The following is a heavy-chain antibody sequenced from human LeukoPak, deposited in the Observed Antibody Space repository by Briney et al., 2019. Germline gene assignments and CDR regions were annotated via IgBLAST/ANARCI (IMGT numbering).Heavy chain of an antibody. J-gene: IGHJ3*02. CDR1: GYTFTSYD. CDR3: ARGLAYSSSWYFDAFDI. D-gene: IGHD6-13*01. CDR2: MNPNSGNT. V-gene: IGHV1-8*01. Sequence: ASVKVSCKASGYTFTSYDINWVRQATGQGLEWMGWMNPNSGNTGYAQKFQGRVTMTRNTSISTAYMELSSLRSEDTAVYYCARGLAYSSSWYFDAFDIWGQGTMVTVSS.